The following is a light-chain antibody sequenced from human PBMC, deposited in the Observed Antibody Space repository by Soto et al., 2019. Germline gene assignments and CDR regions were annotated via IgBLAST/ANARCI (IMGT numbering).Light chain of an antibody. CDR2: STN. V-gene: IGLV1-44*01. CDR1: SSNIGSNT. CDR3: AAWDDSLSSVV. Sequence: QSVLTQPPSASGTPGQRVTISCSGSSSNIGSNTVNWYQHLPGTAPKLLIYSTNQRPSGVPDRFSVSKSGTSASLAISGLRSEDEADYYCAAWDDSLSSVVFGGGTKLTVL. J-gene: IGLJ2*01.